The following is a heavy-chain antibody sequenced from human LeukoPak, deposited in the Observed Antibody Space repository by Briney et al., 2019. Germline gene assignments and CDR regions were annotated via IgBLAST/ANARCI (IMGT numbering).Heavy chain of an antibody. D-gene: IGHD2-21*02. J-gene: IGHJ4*02. CDR2: VNPIHGIA. V-gene: IGHV1-69*04. CDR3: ARDRCGGDCYSTERNYYFDY. Sequence: GASVKVPRKGSGGTFLRYALRWVRQAPGQGREWVGRVNPIHGIANYAQKFQGRVTITADKSTSTAYMELSSLRSEDTAVYYCARDRCGGDCYSTERNYYFDYWGQGTLVTVSS. CDR1: GGTFLRYA.